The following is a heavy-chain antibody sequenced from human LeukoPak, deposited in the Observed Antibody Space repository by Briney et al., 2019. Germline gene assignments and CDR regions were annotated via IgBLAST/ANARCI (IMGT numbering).Heavy chain of an antibody. V-gene: IGHV3-11*03. CDR3: ARSYYDSSGCFDY. J-gene: IGHJ4*02. Sequence: GGSLRLSCAASGFTFSDYYMSWIRQAPGKGLEWVSYISSSSSYTNYADSVKGQFTISRDNAKNSLYLQMNSLRAEDTAVYYCARSYYDSSGCFDYWGQGTLVTVSS. CDR2: ISSSSSYT. CDR1: GFTFSDYY. D-gene: IGHD3-22*01.